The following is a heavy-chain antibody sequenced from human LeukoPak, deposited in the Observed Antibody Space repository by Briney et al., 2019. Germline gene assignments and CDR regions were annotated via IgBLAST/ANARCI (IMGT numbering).Heavy chain of an antibody. J-gene: IGHJ5*02. CDR1: GGSISSYY. V-gene: IGHV4-59*01. CDR3: ARHVKLLPGDSNWFDL. Sequence: SETLSLTCTVSGGSISSYYWSWIRQPPGKGLEWIGYIYYSGSTNYNPSLKSRVTISVDTSKNQFSLKLSSVTAADTAVYYCARHVKLLPGDSNWFDLWGQGTLVTVSP. CDR2: IYYSGST. D-gene: IGHD2-21*02.